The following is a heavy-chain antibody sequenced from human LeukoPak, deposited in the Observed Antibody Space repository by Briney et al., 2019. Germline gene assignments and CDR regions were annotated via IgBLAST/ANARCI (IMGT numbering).Heavy chain of an antibody. CDR2: IYHSGST. Sequence: PSETLSLTCAASGGAISSSNWWSWVRQPPGKGLEWIGEIYHSGSTNCNPSLKSRVTISVDKSKNQFSLKMSSVTAADTAVYYCAGKGSDAFDIWGQGTMVTVSS. CDR3: AGKGSDAFDI. J-gene: IGHJ3*02. CDR1: GGAISSSNW. V-gene: IGHV4-4*02.